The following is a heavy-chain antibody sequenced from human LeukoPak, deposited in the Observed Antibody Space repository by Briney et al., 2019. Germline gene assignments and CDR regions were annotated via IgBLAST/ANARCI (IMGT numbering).Heavy chain of an antibody. J-gene: IGHJ5*02. Sequence: PGESLKISCKGSGYSFPGYWIGWERQMPGKGLEWMGIIYPADSRTTYSPSFQGQVTISADKSINTAYLQWSSLKASDTAIYYCARHAYCAGDCYTRLNWFDPWGQGTLVTVSS. CDR3: ARHAYCAGDCYTRLNWFDP. CDR2: IYPADSRT. V-gene: IGHV5-51*01. D-gene: IGHD2-21*02. CDR1: GYSFPGYW.